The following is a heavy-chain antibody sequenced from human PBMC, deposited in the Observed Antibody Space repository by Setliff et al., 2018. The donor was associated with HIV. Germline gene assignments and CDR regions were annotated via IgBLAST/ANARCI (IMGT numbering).Heavy chain of an antibody. CDR2: ITK. D-gene: IGHD5-12*01. CDR1: GFTFSDCS. Sequence: PGGSLRLSCAASGFTFSDCSMNWVRQAPGKGLEWISYITKFYADSVKGRFTISRDNSKNTMYLQMNTLRVEDTAVYYCARDPPGSGFHLDYWGQGTPVTVSS. CDR3: ARDPPGSGFHLDY. J-gene: IGHJ4*02. V-gene: IGHV3-48*01.